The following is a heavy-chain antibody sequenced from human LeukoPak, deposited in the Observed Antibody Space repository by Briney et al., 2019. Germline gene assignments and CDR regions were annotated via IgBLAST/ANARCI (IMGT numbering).Heavy chain of an antibody. CDR1: GGSISSSSYY. V-gene: IGHV4-39*01. J-gene: IGHJ4*02. CDR2: IYYSGST. CDR3: ARRQNRQRHFDY. Sequence: SETLSLTCTVSGGSISSSSYYWGWIRQPPGKGLEWIGSIYYSGSTYYNPSLKSRVTISVDTSKNQFSLKLSSVTAADTAVYYCARRQNRQRHFDYWGQGTLVTVSS. D-gene: IGHD2/OR15-2a*01.